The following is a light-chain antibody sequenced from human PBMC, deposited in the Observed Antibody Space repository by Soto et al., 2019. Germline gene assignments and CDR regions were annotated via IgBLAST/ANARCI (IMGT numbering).Light chain of an antibody. CDR3: QSYDSSLSAVV. CDR1: SSNIGADYD. V-gene: IGLV1-40*01. CDR2: GNS. J-gene: IGLJ3*02. Sequence: QSVLTQPPSVSGAPGQRVTISCTGSSSNIGADYDVHWYQQLPGTAPKLLIYGNSNRPSWVPHRFSGSKSGTSASLAITGLQAEDEADYYCQSYDSSLSAVVFGGGTKLTVL.